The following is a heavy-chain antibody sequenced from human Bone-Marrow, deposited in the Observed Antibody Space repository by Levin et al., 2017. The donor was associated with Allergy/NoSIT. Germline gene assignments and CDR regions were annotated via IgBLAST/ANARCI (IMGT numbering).Heavy chain of an antibody. D-gene: IGHD6-13*01. CDR3: ARVSAAGGTRLFDY. CDR1: GGSVTSGDYY. V-gene: IGHV4-61*08. Sequence: ETLSLTCSVSGGSVTSGDYYWSWIRKPPGKGLEWIGFIHSSGSTNYIPSLKSRVTMSHDTSKNQLSLSLTSVTAADTAIYYCARVSAAGGTRLFDYWGQGTLVTVSS. J-gene: IGHJ4*02. CDR2: IHSSGST.